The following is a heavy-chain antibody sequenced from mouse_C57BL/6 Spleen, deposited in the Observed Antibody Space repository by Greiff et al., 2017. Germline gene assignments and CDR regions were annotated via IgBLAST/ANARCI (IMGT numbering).Heavy chain of an antibody. V-gene: IGHV5-17*01. CDR2: ISSGSSTI. CDR3: ARRWDGYWFAD. J-gene: IGHJ3*01. Sequence: EVQLVESGGGLVKPGGSLKLSCAASGFTFSDYGMHWVRQAPEKGLEWVAYISSGSSTIYYADTVKGRFTISRDNAKNTLFLQMTSLRSEDTAMYYCARRWDGYWFADWGQGTLVTVAA. D-gene: IGHD2-3*01. CDR1: GFTFSDYG.